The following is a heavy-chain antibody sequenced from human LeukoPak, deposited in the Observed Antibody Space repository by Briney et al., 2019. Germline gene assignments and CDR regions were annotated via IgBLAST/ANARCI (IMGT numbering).Heavy chain of an antibody. CDR2: IVVGSGNT. CDR1: GFTFTSSA. CDR3: AESGNSRGYCYGMDV. V-gene: IGHV1-58*02. D-gene: IGHD4-23*01. Sequence: SVKVSCKASGFTFTSSAMQWVRQARGQRLEWIGWIVVGSGNTNYAQKFQERVTITRDMSTSTAYMELSSLRSEDTAVYYCAESGNSRGYCYGMDVWGQGTTVTVSS. J-gene: IGHJ6*02.